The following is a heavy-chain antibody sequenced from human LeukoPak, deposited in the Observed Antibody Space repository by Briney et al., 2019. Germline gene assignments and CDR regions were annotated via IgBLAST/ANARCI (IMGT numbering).Heavy chain of an antibody. CDR1: GYTFTSYG. CDR3: ARDHPKSSSWFSIDY. J-gene: IGHJ4*02. D-gene: IGHD6-13*01. CDR2: VSAYNGNT. V-gene: IGHV1-18*01. Sequence: GASVKVSCKASGYTFTSYGISWVRQAPGQGLEWMGWVSAYNGNTNYAQKLQGRVTMTTDTSTSTAYMELRSLRSDDTAVYYCARDHPKSSSWFSIDYWGQGTLVTVSS.